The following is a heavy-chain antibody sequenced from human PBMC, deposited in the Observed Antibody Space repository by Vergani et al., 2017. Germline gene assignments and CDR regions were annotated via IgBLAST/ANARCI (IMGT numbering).Heavy chain of an antibody. J-gene: IGHJ6*03. CDR2: IKQDGSEK. CDR1: GFTFSSYW. Sequence: EVQLVESGGGLVQPGGSLRLSCAASGFTFSSYWMSWVRQAPGKGLEWVANIKQDGSEKYYVDSVKGRFTISSDNAKNSLYLQMNSLRAENTAVYYCARDFASDYDYYYYYMDVWGKGTTVTVSS. D-gene: IGHD4-17*01. CDR3: ARDFASDYDYYYYYMDV. V-gene: IGHV3-7*01.